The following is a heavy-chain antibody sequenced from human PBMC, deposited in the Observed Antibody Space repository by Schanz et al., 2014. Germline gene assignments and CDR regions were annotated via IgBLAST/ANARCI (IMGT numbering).Heavy chain of an antibody. CDR2: LFNSERA. Sequence: QVQLRESGPGLVKPSETLSLTCTVSGVSISSHYWSWVRQAPGEGLEWIGYLFNSERAKYNPSLESRITMSLDTSKSQFPLHLRYVTAADTAVYYCATIPRGNIYGYFDYWGQGTLVTVSS. J-gene: IGHJ4*02. V-gene: IGHV4-59*11. CDR1: GVSISSHY. CDR3: ATIPRGNIYGYFDY. D-gene: IGHD5-18*01.